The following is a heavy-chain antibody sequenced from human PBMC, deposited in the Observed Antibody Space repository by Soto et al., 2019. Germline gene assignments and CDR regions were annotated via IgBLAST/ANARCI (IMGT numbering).Heavy chain of an antibody. D-gene: IGHD3-22*01. CDR1: GFTFSSYE. CDR3: ARGYYDSSGYPRPPPNAFDI. V-gene: IGHV3-48*03. J-gene: IGHJ3*02. CDR2: ISSSGSTI. Sequence: GGSLRLSCVASGFTFSSYEMNWVRQAPGKGLEWVSYISSSGSTIYYADSVKGRFTISRDNAKNSLYLQMNSLRAEDTAVYYCARGYYDSSGYPRPPPNAFDIWGQGTMVTVSS.